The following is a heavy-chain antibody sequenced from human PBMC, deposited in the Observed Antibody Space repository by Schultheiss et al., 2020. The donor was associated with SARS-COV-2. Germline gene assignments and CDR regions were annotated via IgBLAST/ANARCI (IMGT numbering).Heavy chain of an antibody. Sequence: SETLSLTCTVSGGSVSSGSYYWSWIRQPPGKGLEWIGYIYYSGSTNYNPSLKSRVTISVDTSKNQFSLKLSSVTAADTAVYYCARVAYDYVWGSYAFDIWGQGTMVTVSS. CDR2: IYYSGST. V-gene: IGHV4-61*01. J-gene: IGHJ3*02. D-gene: IGHD3-16*01. CDR3: ARVAYDYVWGSYAFDI. CDR1: GGSVSSGSYY.